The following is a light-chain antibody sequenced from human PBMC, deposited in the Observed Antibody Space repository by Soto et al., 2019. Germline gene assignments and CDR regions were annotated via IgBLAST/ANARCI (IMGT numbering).Light chain of an antibody. CDR3: SSHTSGSTRV. J-gene: IGLJ1*01. V-gene: IGLV2-14*01. CDR2: EVT. Sequence: QSPVTQPASVSRSPGQSIAISCTGTSGDVGGYDYVSWYQQHPDKAPKLMIYEVTKRPSWVSNRFSGSKSGNTASLTISGLQPEDEADYYCSSHTSGSTRVFGSGTKVTVL. CDR1: SGDVGGYDY.